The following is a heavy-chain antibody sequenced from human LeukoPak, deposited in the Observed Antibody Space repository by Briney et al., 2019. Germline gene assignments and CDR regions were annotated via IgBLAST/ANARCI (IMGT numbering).Heavy chain of an antibody. CDR2: INTGGSTT. D-gene: IGHD6-25*01. V-gene: IGHV3-48*01. Sequence: GGSLRLSCAAPGFIFTKYGMNWVRQAPGKGLEWISYINTGGSTTYYADSVKGRFTISRDTAENSVYLQMESLRAEDTAVYYCAGDPRDSGTYPWDAFDIWGQGTRVTVFS. CDR3: AGDPRDSGTYPWDAFDI. CDR1: GFIFTKYG. J-gene: IGHJ3*02.